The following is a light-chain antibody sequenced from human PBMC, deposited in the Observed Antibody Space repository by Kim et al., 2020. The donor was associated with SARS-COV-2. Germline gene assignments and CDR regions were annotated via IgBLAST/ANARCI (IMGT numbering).Light chain of an antibody. V-gene: IGKV3-20*01. CDR1: QSVSSSY. J-gene: IGKJ1*01. Sequence: SPGERATLSCRANQSVSSSYLAWYQQKPGQAPRLLIYGASSRATGIPDRFSGSGSGTDFTLTISRLEPEDFAVYYCQQYGSSPPTFGQGTKVDIK. CDR2: GAS. CDR3: QQYGSSPPT.